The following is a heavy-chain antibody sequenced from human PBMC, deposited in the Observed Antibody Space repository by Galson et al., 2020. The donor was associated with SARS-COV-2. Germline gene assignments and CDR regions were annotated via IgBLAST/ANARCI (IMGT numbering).Heavy chain of an antibody. CDR2: IDWDDDK. Sequence: SGPTQVKPTQTLTLTCTFSGFSPSTSGVCVSWIRQPPGKALEWLARIDWDDDKFYSTSLKTRLTISKDTSKNQVVLTMTNMDPVDTATYYCARSPTLTRAYYFDYWGQGTLVAVSS. CDR3: ARSPTLTRAYYFDY. J-gene: IGHJ4*02. CDR1: GFSPSTSGVC. V-gene: IGHV2-70*17.